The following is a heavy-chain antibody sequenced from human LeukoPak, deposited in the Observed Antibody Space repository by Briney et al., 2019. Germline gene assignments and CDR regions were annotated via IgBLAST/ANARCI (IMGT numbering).Heavy chain of an antibody. Sequence: ASVEVSCKASGYTFSGYYLHWVRQAPGQGLEWMGRINPNSGGTKSADNFQGRVTMTRDTSISTAYMELSRLRSDDTAIYYCARDKKINTWLYGGCDSWGQGILVTVSS. CDR1: GYTFSGYY. V-gene: IGHV1-2*02. D-gene: IGHD3-16*01. CDR3: ARDKKINTWLYGGCDS. J-gene: IGHJ4*02. CDR2: INPNSGGT.